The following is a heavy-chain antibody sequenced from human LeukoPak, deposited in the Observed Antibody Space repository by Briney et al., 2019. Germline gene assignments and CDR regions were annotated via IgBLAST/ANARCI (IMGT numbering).Heavy chain of an antibody. CDR1: GFTFSNAW. Sequence: GGSLRLSCAASGFTFSNAWMSWVRQAPGKGLEYVSAINSNGGNTYYADSAQGRFTISRDNSKNALYLQMSSLRAEDTAVYYCVRRRDGYNLWGQGTLVTVSS. D-gene: IGHD5-24*01. V-gene: IGHV3-64D*09. J-gene: IGHJ4*02. CDR2: INSNGGNT. CDR3: VRRRDGYNL.